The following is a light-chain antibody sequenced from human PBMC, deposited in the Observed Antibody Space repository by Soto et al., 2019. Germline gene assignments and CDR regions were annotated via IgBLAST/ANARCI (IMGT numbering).Light chain of an antibody. CDR3: QQTNSPYI. CDR2: WAS. J-gene: IGKJ2*01. CDR1: QSVFHSANNMNY. V-gene: IGKV4-1*01. Sequence: DTVMTQSPDSLAVSLGERATINCKSSQSVFHSANNMNYLAWYQQKPGQSPKLLISWASIRDSGVPDRFSGSGSGTDFTLTINSLQAEDVATYYCQQTNSPYIFGQGTKVEI.